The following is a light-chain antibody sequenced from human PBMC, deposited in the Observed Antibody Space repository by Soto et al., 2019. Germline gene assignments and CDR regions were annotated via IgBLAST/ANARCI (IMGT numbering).Light chain of an antibody. CDR3: QQSYGSPYT. Sequence: DLPMTQSPPSLSASVGDRVTITCRASQSISGYLNWYQQKPGKAPKLLIYAASSLQSGVPSRFGGSGSGTDYTLTISTLQPEDFATYSCQQSYGSPYTFGRGTKLEMK. CDR2: AAS. V-gene: IGKV1-39*01. J-gene: IGKJ2*01. CDR1: QSISGY.